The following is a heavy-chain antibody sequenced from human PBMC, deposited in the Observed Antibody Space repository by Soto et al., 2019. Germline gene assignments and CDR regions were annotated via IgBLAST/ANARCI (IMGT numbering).Heavy chain of an antibody. J-gene: IGHJ3*01. CDR3: AKGFIVVVTAIRPDDNFDV. V-gene: IGHV3-23*01. D-gene: IGHD2-21*02. CDR2: ISGSGGTI. CDR1: GFTFNTYA. Sequence: LRLSCAASGFTFNTYAMNWVRQAPGKGLEWVASISGSGGTINYADSVKGRFTTSRDTSKNTLYLQMNSLSAEDTAVYYCAKGFIVVVTAIRPDDNFDVWGQGTMVTVSS.